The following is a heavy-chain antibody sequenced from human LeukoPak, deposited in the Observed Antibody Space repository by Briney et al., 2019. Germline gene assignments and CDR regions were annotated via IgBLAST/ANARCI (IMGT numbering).Heavy chain of an antibody. CDR1: GGPFSGYY. J-gene: IGHJ3*02. CDR2: INHSGSA. D-gene: IGHD3-10*01. CDR3: ASLGFGEMNLGAFDI. Sequence: SETLSLTCAVYGGPFSGYYWSWIRQPPGKGLEWIGEINHSGSANYNPSLKSRVTISVDMSKNQFSLKLSSVTAADTAVYYCASLGFGEMNLGAFDIWGQGTMVTVSS. V-gene: IGHV4-34*01.